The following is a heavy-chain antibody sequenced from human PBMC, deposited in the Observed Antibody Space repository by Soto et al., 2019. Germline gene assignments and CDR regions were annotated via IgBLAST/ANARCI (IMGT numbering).Heavy chain of an antibody. CDR3: ARQGCSSTSCYTGYYYYYYGMDV. CDR1: GYSFTSYW. Sequence: GESLKISCKGSGYSFTSYWIGWVRQMPGKGLEWMGIIYPGDSDTRYSPSFQGQVTISADKSISTAYLQWSSLKASDTAMYYCARQGCSSTSCYTGYYYYYYGMDVWGQGTTVTVSS. CDR2: IYPGDSDT. V-gene: IGHV5-51*01. J-gene: IGHJ6*02. D-gene: IGHD2-2*02.